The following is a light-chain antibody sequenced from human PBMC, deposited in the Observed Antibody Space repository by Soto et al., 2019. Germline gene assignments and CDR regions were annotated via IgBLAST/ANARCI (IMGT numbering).Light chain of an antibody. V-gene: IGLV1-44*01. CDR1: SSNIGRNT. Sequence: QSVLSQPTSASGTPGQRVAISCSGSSSNIGRNTVNWYQQLPGTAPKLLIYDNNRRPSGVPDRFSGAKSGTSASLAISGLQSEDEADYYCAAWDYSLTGLNVFGSGTKVTVL. CDR3: AAWDYSLTGLNV. J-gene: IGLJ1*01. CDR2: DNN.